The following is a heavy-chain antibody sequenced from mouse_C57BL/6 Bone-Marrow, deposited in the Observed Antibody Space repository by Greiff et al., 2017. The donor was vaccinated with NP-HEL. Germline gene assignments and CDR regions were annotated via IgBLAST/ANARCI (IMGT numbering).Heavy chain of an antibody. D-gene: IGHD1-1*01. CDR2: ISNLAYSI. J-gene: IGHJ1*03. Sequence: DVKLVESGGGLVQPGGSLKLSCAASGFTFSDYGMAWVRQAPRKGPEWVAFISNLAYSIYYADTVTGRFTISRENAKNTLYLEMSSLRSEDTAMYYCARRGYYGSSPHWYFDVWGTGTTVTVSS. CDR1: GFTFSDYG. V-gene: IGHV5-15*04. CDR3: ARRGYYGSSPHWYFDV.